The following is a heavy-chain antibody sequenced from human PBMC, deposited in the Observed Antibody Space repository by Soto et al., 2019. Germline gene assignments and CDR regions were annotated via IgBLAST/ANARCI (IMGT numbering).Heavy chain of an antibody. D-gene: IGHD3-22*01. Sequence: PGGSLRLSCAASGFTFSGSAIHWVRQASGKGLEWVGRIRSKANSYATAYAASLNGRFTISRDDSKNTAYLQMNSLKTEDTAVYYCTRPEYFYDSSGDDYWGQGTLVTVS. V-gene: IGHV3-73*01. CDR2: IRSKANSYAT. CDR3: TRPEYFYDSSGDDY. CDR1: GFTFSGSA. J-gene: IGHJ4*02.